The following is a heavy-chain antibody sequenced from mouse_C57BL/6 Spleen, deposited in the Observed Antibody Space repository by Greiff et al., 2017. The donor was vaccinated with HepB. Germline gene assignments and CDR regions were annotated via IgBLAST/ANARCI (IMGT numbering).Heavy chain of an antibody. CDR2: ISDGGSYT. V-gene: IGHV5-4*01. J-gene: IGHJ4*01. D-gene: IGHD1-1*01. Sequence: VQLKESGGGLVKPGGSLKLSCAASGFTFSSYAMSWVRQTPEKRLEWVATISDGGSYTYYPDNVKGRFTISRDNAKNNLYLQMSHLKSEDTAMYYCARFYYYGSSYAMDYWGQGTSVTVSS. CDR1: GFTFSSYA. CDR3: ARFYYYGSSYAMDY.